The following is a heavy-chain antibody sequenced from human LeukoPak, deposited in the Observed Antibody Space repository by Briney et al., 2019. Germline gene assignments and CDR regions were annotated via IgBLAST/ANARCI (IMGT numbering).Heavy chain of an antibody. CDR2: IWNDGSNK. V-gene: IGHV3-33*01. CDR1: GFTFSTYG. CDR3: ARDAGYYSGSYFGLDY. Sequence: QPGRSLRLSCAASGFTFSTYGIHWVRQAPGKGLEWVAAIWNDGSNKFYADSVKGRFTISRDNSKNTLYLQMNSLRAEDTAVYYCARDAGYYSGSYFGLDYWGQGTLVTVSS. D-gene: IGHD1-26*01. J-gene: IGHJ4*02.